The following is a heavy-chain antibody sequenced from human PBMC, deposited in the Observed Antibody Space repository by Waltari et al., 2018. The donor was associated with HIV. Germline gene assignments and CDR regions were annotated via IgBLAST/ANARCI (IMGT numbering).Heavy chain of an antibody. CDR1: GFTFSSYS. D-gene: IGHD3-10*01. J-gene: IGHJ4*02. Sequence: EVQLVESGGGLVQPGGSLRLSCAASGFTFSSYSMNWVRQAPGKGLEWGSYISSSSSTIYYADSVKGRFTISRDNAKNSLYLQMNSLRAEDTAVYYCASGDLWFGEPPGWGQGTLVTVSS. V-gene: IGHV3-48*04. CDR3: ASGDLWFGEPPG. CDR2: ISSSSSTI.